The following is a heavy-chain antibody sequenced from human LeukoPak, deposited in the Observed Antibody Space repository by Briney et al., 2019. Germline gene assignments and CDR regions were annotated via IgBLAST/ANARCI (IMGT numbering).Heavy chain of an antibody. J-gene: IGHJ4*02. CDR1: GFTFSSYG. D-gene: IGHD3-10*01. CDR2: IWYDGSNK. CDR3: ARDSGGADFDY. V-gene: IGHV3-33*01. Sequence: GGSLRLSCAASGFTFSSYGMHWVRQAPGKGLEWVAVIWYDGSNKYYTDSVKGRFTISRDNSKNTLYLQMNSLRAEDTAVYYCARDSGGADFDYWGQGTLVTVSS.